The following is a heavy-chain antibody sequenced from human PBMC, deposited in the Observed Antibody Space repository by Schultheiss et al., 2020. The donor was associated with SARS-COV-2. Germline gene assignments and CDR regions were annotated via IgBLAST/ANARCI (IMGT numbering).Heavy chain of an antibody. V-gene: IGHV1-69*13. CDR2: IIPIFGTA. J-gene: IGHJ5*02. CDR3: TRDLRQLLYPSGWFDP. D-gene: IGHD2-2*02. Sequence: SVKVSCKASGYTFTSYAMNWVRQAPGQGLEWMGGIIPIFGTANYAQKFQGRVTITADESTSTAYMELSSLRSEDTAVYYCTRDLRQLLYPSGWFDPWGQGTLVTVSS. CDR1: GYTFTSYA.